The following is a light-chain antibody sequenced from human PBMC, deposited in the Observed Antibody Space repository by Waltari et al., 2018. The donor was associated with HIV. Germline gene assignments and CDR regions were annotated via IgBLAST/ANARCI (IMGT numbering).Light chain of an antibody. J-gene: IGLJ1*01. CDR1: SSTLGRNY. Sequence: QSVLTQPPSASGPPGQRVTISCSGRSSTLGRNYVYWHQQLPGTAPKLLIYRNNQRPSGVPDRFSGSKSGTSASLAINGLRSEDEADYYCAAWNDSLSGYVFGTGTKVTV. CDR2: RNN. V-gene: IGLV1-47*01. CDR3: AAWNDSLSGYV.